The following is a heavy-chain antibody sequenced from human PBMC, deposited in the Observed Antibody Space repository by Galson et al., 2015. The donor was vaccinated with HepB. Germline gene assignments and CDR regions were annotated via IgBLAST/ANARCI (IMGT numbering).Heavy chain of an antibody. Sequence: SLRLSCAASGFTVSSNYMSWVRQAPGKGLEWVSVIYSGGSTYYADSVKGRFTISRDNSKNTLYPQMNSLRAEDTAVYYCARVGGSYYDSSGYYYGYYYYYGMDVWGQGTTVTVSS. V-gene: IGHV3-66*01. CDR3: ARVGGSYYDSSGYYYGYYYYYGMDV. CDR1: GFTVSSNY. D-gene: IGHD3-22*01. CDR2: IYSGGST. J-gene: IGHJ6*02.